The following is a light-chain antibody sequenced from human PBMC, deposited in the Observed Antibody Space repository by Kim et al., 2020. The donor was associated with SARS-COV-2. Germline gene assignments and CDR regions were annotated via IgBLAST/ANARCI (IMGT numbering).Light chain of an antibody. J-gene: IGLJ2*01. CDR1: SSDVGGYNY. Sequence: QSALTQPPSASGSPGQSVTISCTGTSSDVGGYNYVSWYQQHPGKAPKLMIYEVSERPLGVPDRFSGSKSGNTASLTVSGLQAEDEADYYCSSYAGSNNVVFGGGTQLTVL. V-gene: IGLV2-8*01. CDR2: EVS. CDR3: SSYAGSNNVV.